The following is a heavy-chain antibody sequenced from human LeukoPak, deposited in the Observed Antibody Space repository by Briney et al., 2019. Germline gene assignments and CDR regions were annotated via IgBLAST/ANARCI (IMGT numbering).Heavy chain of an antibody. Sequence: PSETLSLTCAVPGYSISSGYYWGWIRQPPGKGLEWIGSIYHSGSTYYNPSLKSRVTISVDTSKNQFSLKLSSVTAADTAVYYCASDSTYSSWGIWGQGTMVTVSS. CDR3: ASDSTYSSWGI. CDR2: IYHSGST. D-gene: IGHD6-6*01. V-gene: IGHV4-38-2*01. CDR1: GYSISSGYY. J-gene: IGHJ3*02.